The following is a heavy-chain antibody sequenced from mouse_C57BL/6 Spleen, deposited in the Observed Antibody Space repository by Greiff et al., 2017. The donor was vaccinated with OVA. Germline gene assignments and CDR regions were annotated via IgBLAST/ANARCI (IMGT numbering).Heavy chain of an antibody. CDR2: ISNGGGST. CDR3: AKAPRNYGYFDV. V-gene: IGHV5-12*01. J-gene: IGHJ1*03. CDR1: GFTFSDYY. Sequence: EVMLVESGGGLVQPGGSLKLSCAASGFTFSDYYMYWVRQTPEKRLEWVAYISNGGGSTYYPDTVKGRFTISRDNAKNTLYLQMSRLKSEDTAMYYCAKAPRNYGYFDVWGTGTTVTVSS.